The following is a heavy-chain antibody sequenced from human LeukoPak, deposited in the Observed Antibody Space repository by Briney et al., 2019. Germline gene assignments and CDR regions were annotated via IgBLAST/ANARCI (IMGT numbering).Heavy chain of an antibody. V-gene: IGHV4-39*01. CDR2: IYYSGST. CDR1: GGSISSSSYY. J-gene: IGHJ5*02. CDR3: ARLDHGVTTA. D-gene: IGHD1/OR15-1a*01. Sequence: SETLSLTCTVSGGSISSSSYYWGWIRQPPGTGLEWIGSIYYSGSTYYNPSLKSRVTISVDTSKNQFSLKLSSVTAADTAVYYCARLDHGVTTAWGQGTLVTVSS.